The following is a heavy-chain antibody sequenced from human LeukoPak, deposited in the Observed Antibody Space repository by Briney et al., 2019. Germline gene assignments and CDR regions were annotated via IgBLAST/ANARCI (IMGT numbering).Heavy chain of an antibody. J-gene: IGHJ1*01. V-gene: IGHV3-15*01. D-gene: IGHD2-2*01. CDR2: IKSKTDGGTT. CDR1: GFTCSNAW. CDR3: TARYCRSTSCYGEYFQR. Sequence: GGSLRLSFAASGFTCSNAWMSWGRQAPGKGLGVGGRIKSKTDGGTTDYAAPVKGRFTISRDDSKNTLYLQMNSLKTEDTAVYYCTARYCRSTSCYGEYFQRWGQGTLVTVSS.